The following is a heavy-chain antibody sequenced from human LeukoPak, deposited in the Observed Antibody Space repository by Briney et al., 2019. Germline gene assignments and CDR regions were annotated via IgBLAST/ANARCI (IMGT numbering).Heavy chain of an antibody. J-gene: IGHJ5*02. CDR1: GDSISSSGYS. D-gene: IGHD1-14*01. CDR2: ITYSGNT. CDR3: AGLIRPGWFDP. V-gene: IGHV4-39*01. Sequence: SETLSLTCTVSGDSISSSGYSWGWIRQPPGKGLEWIASITYSGNTYYNPSLKSRVTISFDTSKNQFSLKLSSVTAADTAVYYCAGLIRPGWFDPWGQGTLVTVSS.